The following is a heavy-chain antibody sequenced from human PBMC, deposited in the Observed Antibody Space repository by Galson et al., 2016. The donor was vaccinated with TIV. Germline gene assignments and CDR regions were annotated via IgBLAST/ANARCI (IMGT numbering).Heavy chain of an antibody. V-gene: IGHV3-7*01. CDR3: AREKMSGSQFGANFDY. D-gene: IGHD1-26*01. CDR1: GFTFSDNE. J-gene: IGHJ4*02. CDR2: IKHDESEI. Sequence: SLRLSCATSGFTFSDNEMDWVRQAPGKGLEWVANIKHDESEIYYVDSVKGRFSIFRDNAKNSLYLQMGSLRAEDTAVYYCAREKMSGSQFGANFDYWGPGSLVTVSS.